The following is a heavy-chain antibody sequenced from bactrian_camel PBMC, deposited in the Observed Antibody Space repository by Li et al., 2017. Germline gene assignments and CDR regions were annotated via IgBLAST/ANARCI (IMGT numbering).Heavy chain of an antibody. Sequence: HVQLVESGGGSVQAGGSLRLSCTASVAMYSSYCMGWFRQAPGKEREAVATIDTDGGIFYAASVKGRFTISKDNAKNTIYLQMNSLKPEDTAMYVCAADLPGGSQCNFGYWGQGTQVTVS. J-gene: IGHJ6*01. CDR3: AADLPGGSQCNFGY. CDR1: VAMYSSYC. D-gene: IGHD2*01. CDR2: IDTDGGI. V-gene: IGHV3S53*01.